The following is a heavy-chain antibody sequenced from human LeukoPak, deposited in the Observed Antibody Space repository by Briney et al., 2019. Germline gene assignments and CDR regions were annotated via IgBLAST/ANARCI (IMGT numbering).Heavy chain of an antibody. CDR3: ARAYGSGSFSRMDV. Sequence: ASVKVSCKASGYTFTSYGISWVRQAPGQGVEWMGWISAYNGNTDYAQKLQGRVTMTTDTSTSTAYMELRSLRSDDTAVYYCARAYGSGSFSRMDVWGKGTTVTVSS. CDR1: GYTFTSYG. D-gene: IGHD3-10*01. J-gene: IGHJ6*04. V-gene: IGHV1-18*04. CDR2: ISAYNGNT.